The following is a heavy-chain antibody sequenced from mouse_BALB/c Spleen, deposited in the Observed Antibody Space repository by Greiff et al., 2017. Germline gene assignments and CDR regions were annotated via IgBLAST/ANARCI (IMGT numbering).Heavy chain of an antibody. Sequence: EVKLMESGGGLVKLGGSLKLSCAASGFTFSSYYMSWVRQTPEKRLELVAAINSNGGSTYYPDTVKGRFTISRDNAKNTLYLQMSSLKSEDTALYYCATTGKGYAMDYWGQGTSVTVSS. CDR3: ATTGKGYAMDY. J-gene: IGHJ4*01. D-gene: IGHD4-1*01. CDR1: GFTFSSYY. CDR2: INSNGGST. V-gene: IGHV5-6-2*01.